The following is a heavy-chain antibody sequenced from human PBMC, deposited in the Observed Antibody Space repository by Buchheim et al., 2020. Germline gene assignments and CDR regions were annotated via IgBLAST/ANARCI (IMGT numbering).Heavy chain of an antibody. D-gene: IGHD4-17*01. CDR2: INHSGST. V-gene: IGHV4-34*01. Sequence: QVQLQQWGAGLLKPSETLSLTCAVYGGSFSGYYWSWIRQPPGKGLEWIGEINHSGSTNYNPSLKSRVTISVDTSKNQFSLKLSSVTAADTAVYYCARMSYGDYYYYGMDVWGQGTT. CDR1: GGSFSGYY. CDR3: ARMSYGDYYYYGMDV. J-gene: IGHJ6*02.